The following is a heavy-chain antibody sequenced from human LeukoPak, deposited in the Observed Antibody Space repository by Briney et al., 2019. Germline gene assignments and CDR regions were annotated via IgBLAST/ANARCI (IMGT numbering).Heavy chain of an antibody. CDR1: GYTFTDYY. CDR2: INPDSGGT. D-gene: IGHD5-12*01. V-gene: IGHV1-2*02. J-gene: IGHJ5*02. CDR3: TREARAGNWFDP. Sequence: ASVKVSCKASGYTFTDYYIHGVRQAPGQGLEWMGWINPDSGGTNYAQKFQGRVTMTRDTSISTVYMELSRLRSDDTAVFYCTREARAGNWFDPWGQGTLVTVSS.